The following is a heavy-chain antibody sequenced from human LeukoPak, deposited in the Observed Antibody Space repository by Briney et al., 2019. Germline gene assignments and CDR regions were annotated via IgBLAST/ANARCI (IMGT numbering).Heavy chain of an antibody. CDR2: IRYDGSNK. CDR1: GFTFSSYG. CDR3: AKDRDYGDPNWFDP. D-gene: IGHD4-17*01. V-gene: IGHV3-30*02. J-gene: IGHJ5*02. Sequence: GGSLRLSCTASGFTFSSYGMHWVRQAPGKGLEWVAFIRYDGSNKYYADSVKGRFTISRDNSKNTLYLQMNSLRAEDTAVYYCAKDRDYGDPNWFDPWGQGTLVTVSS.